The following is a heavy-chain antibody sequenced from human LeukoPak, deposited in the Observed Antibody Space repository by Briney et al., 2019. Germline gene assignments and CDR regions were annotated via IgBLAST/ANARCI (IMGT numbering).Heavy chain of an antibody. CDR3: ARGLQNFPDWFDP. Sequence: GASVKVSCKASGGTFSSYAISWVRQAPGQGLEWMGGIIPIFGTANYAQKFQGRVTITTDESTSTAYMELSSLRSEDTAVYYCARGLQNFPDWFDPWGRGTLVTVSS. CDR2: IIPIFGTA. D-gene: IGHD4-11*01. J-gene: IGHJ5*02. CDR1: GGTFSSYA. V-gene: IGHV1-69*05.